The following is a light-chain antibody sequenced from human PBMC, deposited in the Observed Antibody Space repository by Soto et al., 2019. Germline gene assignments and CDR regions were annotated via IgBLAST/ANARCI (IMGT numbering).Light chain of an antibody. CDR3: QQYGSSPRT. CDR1: QTVSSNY. CDR2: GAS. J-gene: IGKJ1*01. Sequence: ETVFTQSPGTLSFSPGERATLSCRASQTVSSNYLAWFQQRSGQAPRLLIYGASSRATGIPDRFSGSGSGTDFTLTISRLEPEDFAVYYCQQYGSSPRTFGQGTKVDIK. V-gene: IGKV3-20*01.